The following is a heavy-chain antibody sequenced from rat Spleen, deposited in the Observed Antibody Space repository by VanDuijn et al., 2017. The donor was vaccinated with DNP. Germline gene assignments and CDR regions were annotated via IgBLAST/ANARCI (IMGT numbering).Heavy chain of an antibody. J-gene: IGHJ2*01. CDR1: GFTFCAYY. CDR3: VRWNSGHFDY. CDR2: IGSPAYAP. V-gene: IGHV5-22*01. D-gene: IGHD4-3*01. Sequence: EVQLVESGGGLVQPGRSLKLSCAASGFTFCAYYMAWFRQAPAKGLEWVAYIGSPAYAPYYADSVKGRFTISRDNAKSTLYLQMNTLRSEDMATYYCVRWNSGHFDYWGQGVMVTVSS.